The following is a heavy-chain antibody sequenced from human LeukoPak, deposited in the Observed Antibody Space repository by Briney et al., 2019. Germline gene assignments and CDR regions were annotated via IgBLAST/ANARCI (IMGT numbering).Heavy chain of an antibody. J-gene: IGHJ5*02. CDR2: INPNSGGT. V-gene: IGHV1-2*02. D-gene: IGHD3-9*01. Sequence: ASVKVSCKASGYTFTGYYMHWVRQAPGQGLEWMGWINPNSGGTNYAQKFQGRVTMTRDTSISTAYKELSRLRSDDTAVYYCARGGETYYDILARHNWFDPWGQGTLVTVSS. CDR3: ARGGETYYDILARHNWFDP. CDR1: GYTFTGYY.